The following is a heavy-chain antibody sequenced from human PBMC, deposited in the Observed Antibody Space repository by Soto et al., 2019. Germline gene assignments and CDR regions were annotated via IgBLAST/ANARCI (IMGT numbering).Heavy chain of an antibody. CDR3: ARDYYDFWSGYWWYFDY. D-gene: IGHD3-3*01. CDR1: GGTFSSYA. V-gene: IGHV1-69*13. Sequence: SVKVSCKASGGTFSSYAISWVRQAPGQGLEWMGGIIPIFGTANYAQKFQGRVTITADESTSTAYMELSSLRSEDTAVYYCARDYYDFWSGYWWYFDYWGQGTLVTVSS. CDR2: IIPIFGTA. J-gene: IGHJ4*02.